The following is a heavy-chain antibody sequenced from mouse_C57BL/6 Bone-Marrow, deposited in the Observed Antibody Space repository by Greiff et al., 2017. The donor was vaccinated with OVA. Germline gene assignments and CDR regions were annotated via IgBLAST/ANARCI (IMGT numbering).Heavy chain of an antibody. J-gene: IGHJ2*01. CDR2: INPGSGGT. CDR1: GYAFTNYL. V-gene: IGHV1-54*01. D-gene: IGHD3-1*01. Sequence: QVQLQQSGAELVRPGTSVKVSCKASGYAFTNYLIEWVKQRPGQGLEWIGVINPGSGGTNYNEKFKGKATLTADKSSSTAYMQLSSLTSEDSAVYFCARQGGHLDYWGQGTTLTVSS. CDR3: ARQGGHLDY.